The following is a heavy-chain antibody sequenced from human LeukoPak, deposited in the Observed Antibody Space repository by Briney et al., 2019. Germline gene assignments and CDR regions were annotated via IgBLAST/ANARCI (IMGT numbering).Heavy chain of an antibody. J-gene: IGHJ4*02. CDR1: GFTFSDYS. CDR3: ARASSSWYYFDY. D-gene: IGHD6-13*01. V-gene: IGHV3-21*01. CDR2: ISTRGSYI. Sequence: GGSLRLSCIASGFTFSDYSFHWVRQAPGKGLEWVSCISTRGSYIYYADSVKGRFTISRDNAKNSLYLQMNSLRAEDTAVYYCARASSSWYYFDYWGQGILVTVSS.